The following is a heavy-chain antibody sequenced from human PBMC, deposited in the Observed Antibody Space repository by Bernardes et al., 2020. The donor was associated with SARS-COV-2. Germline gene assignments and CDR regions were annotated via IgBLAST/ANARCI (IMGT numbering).Heavy chain of an antibody. V-gene: IGHV3-48*04. J-gene: IGHJ4*02. CDR1: GFTFSSYN. Sequence: GGSLRLSCAASGFTFSSYNMNWVRQAPGKGLEWVSYISSSSTTIYYADSVKGRFTISRDNAKTSLYLQMNSLRAEDTAVYYCARDSLGFWSGSLYYFDFWGQGTLVTVSS. D-gene: IGHD3-3*01. CDR3: ARDSLGFWSGSLYYFDF. CDR2: ISSSSTTI.